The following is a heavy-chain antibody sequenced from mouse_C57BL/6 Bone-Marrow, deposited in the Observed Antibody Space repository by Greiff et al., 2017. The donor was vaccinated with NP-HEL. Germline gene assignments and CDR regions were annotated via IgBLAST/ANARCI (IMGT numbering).Heavy chain of an antibody. J-gene: IGHJ4*01. CDR3: ARSRYVGELYYAMDY. D-gene: IGHD1-1*01. CDR2: IDPEDGDT. Sequence: DVQLQESGAELVKPGASVKLSCTASGFNFKDYYMHWVKQRTEQGLEWIGRIDPEDGDTKYAPKFRGKATITADTSSNTAYLQLSSLTSEDTAVYYCARSRYVGELYYAMDYWGQGTSVTVSS. CDR1: GFNFKDYY. V-gene: IGHV14-2*01.